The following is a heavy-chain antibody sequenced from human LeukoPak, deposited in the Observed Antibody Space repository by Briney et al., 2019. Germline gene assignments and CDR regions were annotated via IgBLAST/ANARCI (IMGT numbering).Heavy chain of an antibody. V-gene: IGHV1-2*06. CDR2: INPNSGGT. CDR3: ARDHHYYDSSGYLYYSDY. CDR1: GYTFTGYY. Sequence: GASVKVSCKASGYTFTGYYMHWVRQAPGQGLEWMGRINPNSGGTNYAQKFQGRVTMTRDTSISTAYMELSRLRSDDTAVYYFARDHHYYDSSGYLYYSDYWGQGTLVTVSS. D-gene: IGHD3-22*01. J-gene: IGHJ4*02.